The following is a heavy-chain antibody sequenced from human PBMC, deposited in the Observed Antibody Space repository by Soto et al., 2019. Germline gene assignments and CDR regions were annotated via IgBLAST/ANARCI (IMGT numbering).Heavy chain of an antibody. D-gene: IGHD3-3*01. J-gene: IGHJ4*02. Sequence: GASVKVSCKASGYTFTSYDINWVRQATGQGLEWMGWMNPNSGNTGYAQKFQGRVTMTRNTSISTAYMELSSLRSEDTAVYYCARGQYIGISCYDFWSGHSQTLDYWGQGTLVTVSS. CDR2: MNPNSGNT. CDR1: GYTFTSYD. V-gene: IGHV1-8*01. CDR3: ARGQYIGISCYDFWSGHSQTLDY.